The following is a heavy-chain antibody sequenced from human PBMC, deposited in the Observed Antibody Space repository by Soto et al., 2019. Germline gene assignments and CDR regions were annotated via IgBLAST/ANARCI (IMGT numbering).Heavy chain of an antibody. CDR1: GYTFTSYA. V-gene: IGHV7-4-1*01. J-gene: IGHJ4*02. D-gene: IGHD2-2*01. CDR3: ARTRPDIVVVPAATLDY. Sequence: ASVKVSCKASGYTFTSYAMNWVRQAPGQGLEWMGWINTNTGNPTYAQGFTGRFVFSLDTSVSTAYLQIRSLKAEDTAVYYCARTRPDIVVVPAATLDYWGQGTLVTVSS. CDR2: INTNTGNP.